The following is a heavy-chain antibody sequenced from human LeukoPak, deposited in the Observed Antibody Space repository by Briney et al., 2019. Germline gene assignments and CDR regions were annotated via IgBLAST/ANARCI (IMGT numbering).Heavy chain of an antibody. CDR1: GYTFTGYY. Sequence: ASVKVSCKASGYTFTGYYMHWVRQAPGQGLEWMGWINPNSGGTNYAQKFQGRVTMTRDTSISTAYMELSSLRSEDTAVYYCARVGIVLMVYAYFDYWGQGTLVTVSS. V-gene: IGHV1-2*02. J-gene: IGHJ4*02. CDR3: ARVGIVLMVYAYFDY. D-gene: IGHD2-8*01. CDR2: INPNSGGT.